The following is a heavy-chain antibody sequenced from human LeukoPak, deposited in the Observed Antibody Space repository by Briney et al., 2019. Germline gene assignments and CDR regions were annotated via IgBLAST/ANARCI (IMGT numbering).Heavy chain of an antibody. Sequence: ASVKVSCKASGYTFTSYDINWVRQAPRQGLEWMGWMNPNRGNTGYAQKFQGRVTMTRNTSISTAYMELSSLRSEDTAVYYCAGGTPGSGSYYYYGMDVWGQGTTVTVSS. D-gene: IGHD1-26*01. CDR3: AGGTPGSGSYYYYGMDV. CDR2: MNPNRGNT. CDR1: GYTFTSYD. J-gene: IGHJ6*02. V-gene: IGHV1-8*01.